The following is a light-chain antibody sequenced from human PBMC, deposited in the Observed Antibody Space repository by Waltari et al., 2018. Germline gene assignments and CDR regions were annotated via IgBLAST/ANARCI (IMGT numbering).Light chain of an antibody. J-gene: IGLJ2*01. CDR1: SSNTGRNP. CDR3: AAWDDSLNGVV. V-gene: IGLV1-44*01. Sequence: QSVLPQPPSASGTPGRRVTISCSGSSSNTGRNPVTWYQQLPGTAPKLLIYSYNQRPSGVPDRFSGSKSGTSASLAISGLQSEDEADYYCAAWDDSLNGVVFGGRTKLTVL. CDR2: SYN.